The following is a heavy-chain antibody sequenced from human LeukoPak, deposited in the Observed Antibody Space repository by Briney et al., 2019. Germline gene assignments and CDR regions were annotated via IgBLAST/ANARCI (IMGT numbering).Heavy chain of an antibody. J-gene: IGHJ4*02. D-gene: IGHD2-15*01. CDR3: TTVRRYCSGGSCYSNY. V-gene: IGHV3-15*01. CDR1: GFTFSNAW. Sequence: GGSLRLSCAASGFTFSNAWMSWVRQAPGKGLEWVGRIKSKTDGGTTDYAAPVKGRFTISRDDSKNTLYLQMNSLKTEDTAVYYCTTVRRYCSGGSCYSNYWGQGTLVTVSP. CDR2: IKSKTDGGTT.